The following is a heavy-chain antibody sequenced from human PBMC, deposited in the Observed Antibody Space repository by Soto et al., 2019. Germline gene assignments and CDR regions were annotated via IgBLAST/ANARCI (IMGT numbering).Heavy chain of an antibody. V-gene: IGHV3-21*01. CDR1: GFTFSRYS. CDR2: ISSTTNYI. Sequence: PGGSLRLSCAASGFTFSRYSMNWVRQAPGKGLEWVSSISSTTNYIYYADSMKGRFTVSRDNAKNSVYLDMNSLSAEDTAVYYCARESEDLTSNFAYWGQGTLVTVSS. J-gene: IGHJ4*02. CDR3: ARESEDLTSNFAY.